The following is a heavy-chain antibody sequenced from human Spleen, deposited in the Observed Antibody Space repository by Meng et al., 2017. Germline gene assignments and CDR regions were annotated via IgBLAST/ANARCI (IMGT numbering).Heavy chain of an antibody. D-gene: IGHD6-13*01. CDR1: GFNFSSYA. CDR2: ISYDGSNK. J-gene: IGHJ5*02. Sequence: VQVGDAGGGWVQPGRALGLSFAASGFNFSSYAMPWVRQAPGKGLEWVAVISYDGSNKYYADSVKGRFTISRDNSKNTLYLQMNSLRAEDTAVYYCARAVVEQQLVLNWFDPWGQGTLVTVSS. V-gene: IGHV3-30*01. CDR3: ARAVVEQQLVLNWFDP.